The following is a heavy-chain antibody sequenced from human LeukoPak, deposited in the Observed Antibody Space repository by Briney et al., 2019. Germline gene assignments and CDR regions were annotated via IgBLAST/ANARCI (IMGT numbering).Heavy chain of an antibody. CDR1: GGSISSSSYY. J-gene: IGHJ6*03. D-gene: IGHD6-6*01. Sequence: PSETLSLTCTVSGGSISSSSYYWGWIRQPPGKGLEWIGSIYYSGSTYYNPSLKSRVTMSVDTSKNQFSLKLTSVTAADTAVYYCARDAGFEYSTAIYYYYMDVWGKGTTVTVSS. V-gene: IGHV4-39*07. CDR3: ARDAGFEYSTAIYYYYMDV. CDR2: IYYSGST.